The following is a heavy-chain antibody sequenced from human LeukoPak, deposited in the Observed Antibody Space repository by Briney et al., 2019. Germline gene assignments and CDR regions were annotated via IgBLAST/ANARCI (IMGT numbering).Heavy chain of an antibody. Sequence: SETLSLTCTVSGDSVNTINYFWGWLRQPPGKGLEWIATIDYSGSTYYNPSLKTRLTISVDTSKNQFSLKLASVTATDTAVFYCARARHRFDSRGYCFDYWGQGKPVTVSS. CDR1: GDSVNTINYF. D-gene: IGHD3-22*01. J-gene: IGHJ4*02. CDR3: ARARHRFDSRGYCFDY. CDR2: IDYSGST. V-gene: IGHV4-39*01.